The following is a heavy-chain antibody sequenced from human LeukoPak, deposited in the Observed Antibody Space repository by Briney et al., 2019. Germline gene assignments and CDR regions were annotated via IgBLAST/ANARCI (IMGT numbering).Heavy chain of an antibody. V-gene: IGHV4-39*01. Sequence: SETLSLTCSVSGGSISSSIYYWGWIRQPPGKGLEWIGSIYYSGSTYYNPSLKSRVTISVDTSKNQFSLKLRSVTAADTAVYYCARADPYSSGWSGGDWFDPWGQGTLVTVSS. J-gene: IGHJ5*02. D-gene: IGHD6-19*01. CDR1: GGSISSSIYY. CDR3: ARADPYSSGWSGGDWFDP. CDR2: IYYSGST.